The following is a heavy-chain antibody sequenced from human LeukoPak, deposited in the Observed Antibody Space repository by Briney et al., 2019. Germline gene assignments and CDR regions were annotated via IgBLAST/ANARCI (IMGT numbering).Heavy chain of an antibody. D-gene: IGHD1-26*01. V-gene: IGHV1-2*02. Sequence: ASVKVSCKASGDTFTGYYMNWVRQAPGQGLEWMGWINPNSGGTNYAQKFQGRVTMTRDTSISTAYMELSRLRSDDTAAYYCARDPRSYYLGAFDIWGQGTMVTVSS. J-gene: IGHJ3*02. CDR3: ARDPRSYYLGAFDI. CDR2: INPNSGGT. CDR1: GDTFTGYY.